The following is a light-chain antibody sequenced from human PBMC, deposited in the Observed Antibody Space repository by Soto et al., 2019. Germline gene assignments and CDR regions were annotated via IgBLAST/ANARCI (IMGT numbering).Light chain of an antibody. CDR2: WAS. CDR3: QQYYSTPIT. V-gene: IGKV4-1*01. Sequence: DIVMTQSPDSLAVSLGERATSNCKSSQSVLYSSNNKNYLAWYQQKPGQHPKLLIYWASTRESGVPDRFSGSGSGTDFTLTISSLQAEDVAVYYCQQYYSTPITSGQRRRLEV. J-gene: IGKJ5*01. CDR1: QSVLYSSNNKNY.